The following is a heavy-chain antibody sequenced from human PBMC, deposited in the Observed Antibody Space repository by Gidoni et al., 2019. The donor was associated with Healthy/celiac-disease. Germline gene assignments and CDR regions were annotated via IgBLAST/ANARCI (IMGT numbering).Heavy chain of an antibody. D-gene: IGHD3-22*01. CDR3: ARGAYDSSGYYSFDAIDI. CDR1: GFTFGSYW. J-gene: IGHJ3*02. CDR2: INSDGSST. V-gene: IGHV3-74*01. Sequence: EVQLVESGGGLVQPGGSLRLSCAASGFTFGSYWMHWVRQAPGKGLVWVSRINSDGSSTSYADSVKGRFTISRDNAKNTLYLQMNSLRAEDTAVYYCARGAYDSSGYYSFDAIDIWGQGTMVTVSS.